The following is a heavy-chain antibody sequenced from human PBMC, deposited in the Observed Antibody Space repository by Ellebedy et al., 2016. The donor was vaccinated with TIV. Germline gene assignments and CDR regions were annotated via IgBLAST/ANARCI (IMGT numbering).Heavy chain of an antibody. CDR1: GGSISNGAHY. V-gene: IGHV4-31*03. J-gene: IGHJ4*02. CDR3: ASVSVVWATPQHIDY. CDR2: IYYTGSP. D-gene: IGHD2-15*01. Sequence: SETLSLTXTVSGGSISNGAHYWSWIRQLPGKGLEWIGYIYYTGSPGYNPSLKSRVAISVDTSKNQFSLNLNSVTAADTAVYYCASVSVVWATPQHIDYWGQGALVTVPS.